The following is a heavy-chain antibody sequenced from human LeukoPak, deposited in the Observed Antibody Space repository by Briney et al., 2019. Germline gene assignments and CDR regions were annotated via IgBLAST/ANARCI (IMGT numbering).Heavy chain of an antibody. J-gene: IGHJ6*03. CDR2: IIPIFGTA. V-gene: IGHV1-69*13. D-gene: IGHD3-22*01. CDR3: ARGAYYYDSSGYSAYYYYYMDV. CDR1: GGTFSSYA. Sequence: ASVKVSCKASGGTFSSYAISWVRQAPGQGLELMGGIIPIFGTANYAQKFQGRVTITADESTSTAYMELSSLRSEDTAVYYCARGAYYYDSSGYSAYYYYYMDVWGKGTTVTISS.